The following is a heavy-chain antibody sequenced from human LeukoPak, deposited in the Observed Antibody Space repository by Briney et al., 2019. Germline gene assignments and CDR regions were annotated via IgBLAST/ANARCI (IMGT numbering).Heavy chain of an antibody. D-gene: IGHD5-18*01. V-gene: IGHV3-30-3*01. J-gene: IGHJ3*02. CDR3: ARGLQLHDAFDI. Sequence: GGSLRLSCAASGFTFSSYAMHWVRQAPGKGLEWVAVISYDGSNKYYADSVKGRFTISRDNSKNSLYLQMNSLRAEDTAVYYCARGLQLHDAFDIWGQGTMVTVSS. CDR1: GFTFSSYA. CDR2: ISYDGSNK.